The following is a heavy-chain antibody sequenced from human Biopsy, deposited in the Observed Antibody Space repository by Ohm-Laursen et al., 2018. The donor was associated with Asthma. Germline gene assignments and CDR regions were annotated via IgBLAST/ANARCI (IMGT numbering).Heavy chain of an antibody. CDR2: IKRRSDGGTT. CDR3: TTGPVSSRRDDYVY. CDR1: GFTFSNAW. D-gene: IGHD4-17*01. J-gene: IGHJ4*02. V-gene: IGHV3-15*01. Sequence: GSLRLSCAASGFTFSNAWMSWVRQAPGKGLEWVGRIKRRSDGGTTDYAAPVNGRFTISRDDSKNTLYLQMNSLKTEDTAVYYCTTGPVSSRRDDYVYWGQGTLVTVSS.